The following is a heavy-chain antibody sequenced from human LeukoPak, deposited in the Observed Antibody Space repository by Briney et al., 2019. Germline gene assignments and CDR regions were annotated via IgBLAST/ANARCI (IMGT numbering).Heavy chain of an antibody. J-gene: IGHJ4*02. Sequence: ASVKVSCKASGYTFTGYYMHWVRQAPGQGLEWMGWINPNSGGTNYAQKFQGRVTMTRDTSISTAYMELSRLRSDDTAVYYCARPLSIAAAGTGYWGQGTLVTVSP. CDR3: ARPLSIAAAGTGY. CDR2: INPNSGGT. D-gene: IGHD6-13*01. V-gene: IGHV1-2*02. CDR1: GYTFTGYY.